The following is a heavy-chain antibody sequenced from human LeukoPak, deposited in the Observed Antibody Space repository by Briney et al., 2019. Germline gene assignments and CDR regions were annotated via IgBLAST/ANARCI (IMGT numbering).Heavy chain of an antibody. D-gene: IGHD7-27*01. CDR3: ARDRGTWGLDY. J-gene: IGHJ4*02. V-gene: IGHV3-53*01. Sequence: PGGSLRLSCAASGFTVSSNYMSWVRQAPGKGLEWVSVIYSGGSTYYADSVKGRFTISRDNSKNTLYLQMSSLRAEDTAVYYCARDRGTWGLDYWGQGTLVTVSS. CDR2: IYSGGST. CDR1: GFTVSSNY.